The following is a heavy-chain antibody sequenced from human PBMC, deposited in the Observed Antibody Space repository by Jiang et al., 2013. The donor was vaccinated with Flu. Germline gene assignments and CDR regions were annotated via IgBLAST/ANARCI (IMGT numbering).Heavy chain of an antibody. Sequence: SGAEVKKPGASVKVSCKASGYTFTSYGISWVRQAPGQGLEWMGWISAYNGNTNYAQKLQGRVTMTTDTSTSTAYMELRSLRSDDTAVYYCARDQAHPTPGFWSGYYTTWGQGTLVTVSS. CDR3: ARDQAHPTPGFWSGYYTT. CDR1: GYTFTSYG. CDR2: ISAYNGNT. J-gene: IGHJ4*02. D-gene: IGHD3-3*01. V-gene: IGHV1-18*01.